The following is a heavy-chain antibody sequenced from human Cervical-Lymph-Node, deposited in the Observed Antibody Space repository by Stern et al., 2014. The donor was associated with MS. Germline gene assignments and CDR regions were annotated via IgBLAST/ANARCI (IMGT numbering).Heavy chain of an antibody. Sequence: QVQLVQSGPEVKKPGASVKVSCKTSGYTFTSFGISWVRRAPGQGLEWMGWIIGYNGNTKYSQKFQGRITLTTATSPNTAHMDLTRLRSDDTAIYYCARGPYCSSTSCYTNGYYFYGMDVWGQGTTVTVSS. J-gene: IGHJ6*02. CDR2: IIGYNGNT. CDR3: ARGPYCSSTSCYTNGYYFYGMDV. V-gene: IGHV1-18*01. D-gene: IGHD2-2*02. CDR1: GYTFTSFG.